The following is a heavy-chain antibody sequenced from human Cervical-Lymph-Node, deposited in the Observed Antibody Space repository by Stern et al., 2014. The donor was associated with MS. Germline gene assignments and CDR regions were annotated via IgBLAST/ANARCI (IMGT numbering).Heavy chain of an antibody. V-gene: IGHV5-51*03. Sequence: VQLVQSGAEVKKPGESLKISCQGSGYTFANYWIAWVRQMPGKGLEWMGTINPGDSNTRYSPSFQGQVTISADKSISTAYLQWSSLKASDTAMYFCARRRLYSQILDHWGQGTLVSVSS. J-gene: IGHJ5*02. D-gene: IGHD5-18*01. CDR2: INPGDSNT. CDR1: GYTFANYW. CDR3: ARRRLYSQILDH.